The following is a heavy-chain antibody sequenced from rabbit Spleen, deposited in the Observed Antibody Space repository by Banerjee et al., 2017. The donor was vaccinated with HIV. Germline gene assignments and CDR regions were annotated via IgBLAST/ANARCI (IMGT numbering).Heavy chain of an antibody. CDR1: GFTISSYYY. CDR2: IVTGSSGTT. V-gene: IGHV1S45*01. D-gene: IGHD8-1*01. J-gene: IGHJ3*01. CDR3: ARSYGSSDYWRTRLDL. Sequence: QEQLEESGGDLVQPEGSLALTCKASGFTISSYYYMCWVRQAPGKGLEWIACIVTGSSGTTYYASWAKGRFTITRSTSLNTVTLQMTSLTVADTATYFCARSYGSSDYWRTRLDLWGQGTLVTVS.